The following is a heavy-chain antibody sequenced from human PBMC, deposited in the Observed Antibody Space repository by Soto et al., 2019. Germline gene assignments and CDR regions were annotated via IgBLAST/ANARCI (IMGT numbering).Heavy chain of an antibody. CDR3: ATSSPSAYGDDYDYYYYGMDV. J-gene: IGHJ6*02. D-gene: IGHD4-17*01. V-gene: IGHV3-33*01. CDR2: IWYDGSNK. CDR1: GFTFSSYG. Sequence: QVQLVESGGGVVQPGRSLRLSCAASGFTFSSYGMHWVRQAPGKGLEWVAVIWYDGSNKYYADSVKGRFTISRDNSKKTLYHLQISLLADETAVYYCATSSPSAYGDDYDYYYYGMDVWGQGTTVTVSS.